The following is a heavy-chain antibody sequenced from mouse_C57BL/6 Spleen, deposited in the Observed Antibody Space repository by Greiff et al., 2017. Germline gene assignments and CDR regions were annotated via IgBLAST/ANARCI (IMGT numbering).Heavy chain of an antibody. D-gene: IGHD2-1*01. CDR3: ARGELPGYAMDY. J-gene: IGHJ4*01. CDR2: IDPNSGGT. CDR1: GYAFSSYW. Sequence: VQRVESGAELVKPGASVKISCKASGYAFSSYWMNWVKQRPGRGLEWIGRIDPNSGGTKYNEKFKSKATLTVDKPSSTAYMQLSSLTSEDSAVYYCARGELPGYAMDYWGQGTSVTVSS. V-gene: IGHV1-72*01.